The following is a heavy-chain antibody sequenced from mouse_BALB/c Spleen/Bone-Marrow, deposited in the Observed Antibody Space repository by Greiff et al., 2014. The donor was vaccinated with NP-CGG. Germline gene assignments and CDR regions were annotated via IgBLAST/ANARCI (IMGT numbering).Heavy chain of an antibody. CDR3: TRYFYGGRDWYFDV. Sequence: EVQLQQSGTVLARPGASVKMSCKASGYTFTSFWMHWVKQRPGQGLEWIGAVYPGNNDTNYNQNFKGKAKLTAVTSTSTAYMEFSSLTNEDSAVYYCTRYFYGGRDWYFDVWGPGTTVTVSS. CDR1: GYTFTSFW. D-gene: IGHD1-1*01. CDR2: VYPGNNDT. J-gene: IGHJ1*01. V-gene: IGHV1-5*01.